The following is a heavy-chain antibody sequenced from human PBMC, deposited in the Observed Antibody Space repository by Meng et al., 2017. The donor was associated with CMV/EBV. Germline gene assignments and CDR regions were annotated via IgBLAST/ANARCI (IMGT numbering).Heavy chain of an antibody. CDR1: GFTFSSYA. Sequence: GGSLRLSCAASGFTFSSYAMHWVRQAPGKGLEWVAVISYDGSNKYYADSVKGRFTISRDNSKNTLYLQMNSLRAEDTAVYYCASLHYDVWGGYKIDAFDIWGQGTMVTVSS. D-gene: IGHD3-3*01. J-gene: IGHJ3*02. V-gene: IGHV3-30-3*01. CDR3: ASLHYDVWGGYKIDAFDI. CDR2: ISYDGSNK.